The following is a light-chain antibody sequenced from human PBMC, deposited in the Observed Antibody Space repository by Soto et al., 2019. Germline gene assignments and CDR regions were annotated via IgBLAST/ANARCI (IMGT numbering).Light chain of an antibody. J-gene: IGKJ1*01. CDR3: QQGYNTFWT. CDR2: DVS. V-gene: IGKV1-5*01. Sequence: GDSVTITCRASQKVSPWLAWYQQKAGQAPKLLIYDVSALKRGVPPRFSGSGSGTEFTLTISSLQPDDSATYYCQQGYNTFWTFGRGTKVDIK. CDR1: QKVSPW.